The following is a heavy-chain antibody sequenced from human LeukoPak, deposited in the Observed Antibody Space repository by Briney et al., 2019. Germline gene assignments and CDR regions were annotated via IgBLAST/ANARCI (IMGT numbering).Heavy chain of an antibody. V-gene: IGHV4-39*07. CDR1: GGSISSSSYC. CDR3: AILGSDYYGSGSYDCCGEFDY. Sequence: SETLSLTCTVSGGSISSSSYCWGWIRQPPGKELEWIGSIYYSASTYYSPSHNSRATISVDTSKNHFSKNLCSVTAADTAVYYCAILGSDYYGSGSYDCCGEFDYWGQGTLVTVSS. D-gene: IGHD3-10*01. CDR2: IYYSAST. J-gene: IGHJ4*02.